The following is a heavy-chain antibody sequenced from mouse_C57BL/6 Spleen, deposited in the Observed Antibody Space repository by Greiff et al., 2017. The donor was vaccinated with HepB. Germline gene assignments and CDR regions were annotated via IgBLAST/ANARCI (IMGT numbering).Heavy chain of an antibody. CDR3: ARLRGYFAGFAY. CDR1: GYTFTDYY. Sequence: EVQLQQSGPELVKPGASVKISCKASGYTFTDYYMNWVKQSHGKSLEWIGDINPNNGGTSYNQKFKGKATLTVDMSSSTAYMELRSLTSEDSAVYYCARLRGYFAGFAYWGQGTLVTVSA. J-gene: IGHJ3*01. D-gene: IGHD2-3*01. V-gene: IGHV1-26*01. CDR2: INPNNGGT.